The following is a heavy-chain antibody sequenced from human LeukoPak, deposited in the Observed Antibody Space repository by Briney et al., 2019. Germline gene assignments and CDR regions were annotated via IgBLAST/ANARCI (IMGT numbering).Heavy chain of an antibody. V-gene: IGHV4-61*01. CDR1: GGSVSSGSYY. D-gene: IGHD4-23*01. J-gene: IGHJ3*02. CDR3: ARDATVADDAFDI. Sequence: SETLSLTCAVSGGSVSSGSYYWSWIRQPPGKGLEWIGYIYYSGSTNYNPSLKSRVIISVDTSKNQFSLKLSSVTAADTAVYYCARDATVADDAFDIWGQGTMVTVSS. CDR2: IYYSGST.